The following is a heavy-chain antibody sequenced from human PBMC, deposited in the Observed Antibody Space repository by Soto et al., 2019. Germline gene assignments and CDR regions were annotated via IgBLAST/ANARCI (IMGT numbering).Heavy chain of an antibody. CDR2: IYYSGST. CDR1: GGSISSSSYY. J-gene: IGHJ4*02. CDR3: ASDYSSSSSPSSDY. D-gene: IGHD6-13*01. V-gene: IGHV4-39*01. Sequence: SETLSLTCTVSGGSISSSSYYWGWIRQPPGKGLEWIGSIYYSGSTYYNPSLKSRVTISVDTSKNQFSLKLSSVTAADTAVYYCASDYSSSSSPSSDYWGQGPLVTVSS.